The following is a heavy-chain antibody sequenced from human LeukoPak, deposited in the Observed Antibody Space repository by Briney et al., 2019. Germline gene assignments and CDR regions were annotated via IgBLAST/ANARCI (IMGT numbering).Heavy chain of an antibody. CDR1: GGSISSGGYY. CDR3: ASLRWGRAAAGS. CDR2: IYYSGST. V-gene: IGHV4-31*03. J-gene: IGHJ4*02. Sequence: PSETLFLTCTVSGGSISSGGYYWSWIRQHPGKGLEWIGYIYYSGSTYYNPSLKSRVTISVDTSKNQFSLKLSSVTAADTAVYYCASLRWGRAAAGSWGQGTLVTVSS. D-gene: IGHD6-13*01.